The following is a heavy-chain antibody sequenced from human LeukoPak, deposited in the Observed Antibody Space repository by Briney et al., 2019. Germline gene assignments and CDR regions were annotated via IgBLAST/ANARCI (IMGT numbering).Heavy chain of an antibody. CDR3: ARVATPDISSPLDF. CDR1: GGSITGFF. D-gene: IGHD3-3*02. CDR2: IFSSGGA. J-gene: IGHJ4*02. V-gene: IGHV4-4*07. Sequence: SETLSLTCAVSGGSITGFFWTWIRQPAGEGLQYIGRIFSSGGANYNPSLQSRVAMSVDTSQNLFSLKLTSVTAADTAVYFCARVATPDISSPLDFWGQGILVTVSS.